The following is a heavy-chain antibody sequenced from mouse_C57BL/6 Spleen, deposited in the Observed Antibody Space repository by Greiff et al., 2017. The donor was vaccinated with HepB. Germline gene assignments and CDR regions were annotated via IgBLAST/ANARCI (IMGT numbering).Heavy chain of an antibody. CDR1: GFTFSSYG. D-gene: IGHD2-1*01. J-gene: IGHJ3*01. CDR2: ISSGGSYT. CDR3: ARHGNYEETWFAY. Sequence: EVQVVESGGDLVKPGGSLKLSCAASGFTFSSYGMSWVRQTPDKRLEWVATISSGGSYTYYPDSVKGRFTISRDNAKNTLYLQMSSLKSEDTAMYYCARHGNYEETWFAYWGQGTLVTVSA. V-gene: IGHV5-6*01.